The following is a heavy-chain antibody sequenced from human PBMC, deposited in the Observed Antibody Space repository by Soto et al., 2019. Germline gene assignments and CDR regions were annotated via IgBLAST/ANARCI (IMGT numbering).Heavy chain of an antibody. Sequence: ASVKVSCKASCYTFTSYGISWVRHAPGQGLEWMGWISAYNGNTNYAQKLQGRVTMTTGTSTSTAYMELRSLRSDDTAVYYCARGDYDFWSGAVAPYDYWGQGTLVTVSS. CDR2: ISAYNGNT. CDR3: ARGDYDFWSGAVAPYDY. J-gene: IGHJ4*02. V-gene: IGHV1-18*04. CDR1: CYTFTSYG. D-gene: IGHD3-3*01.